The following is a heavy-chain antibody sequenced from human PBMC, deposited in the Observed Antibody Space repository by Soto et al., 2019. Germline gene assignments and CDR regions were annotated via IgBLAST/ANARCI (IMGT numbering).Heavy chain of an antibody. CDR1: GGSISSSNW. J-gene: IGHJ6*02. CDR2: IYHSGST. D-gene: IGHD3-3*01. Sequence: PSETLSLTCAVSGGSISSSNWWSWVRQPPGKGLEWIGEIYHSGSTNYNPSLKSRVTISVDKSKNQFSLKLSSVTAADTAVYYCARDGFYDFWSGYKYYYYGMDVWGQGTTVTVSS. CDR3: ARDGFYDFWSGYKYYYYGMDV. V-gene: IGHV4-4*02.